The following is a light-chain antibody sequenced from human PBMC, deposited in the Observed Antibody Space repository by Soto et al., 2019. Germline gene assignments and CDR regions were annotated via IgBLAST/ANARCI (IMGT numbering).Light chain of an antibody. V-gene: IGLV2-23*01. CDR3: QSYDSTLSGSRV. CDR2: EGT. CDR1: SSDVGSYNL. Sequence: QSALTQPASVSASPGQSITIPCTGTSSDVGSYNLVSWFQQHPGKVPKLLIYEGTKRPSGLSDRFSGSKSGNTASLTISGLQAEDEADYYCQSYDSTLSGSRVFGGGTKLTVL. J-gene: IGLJ3*02.